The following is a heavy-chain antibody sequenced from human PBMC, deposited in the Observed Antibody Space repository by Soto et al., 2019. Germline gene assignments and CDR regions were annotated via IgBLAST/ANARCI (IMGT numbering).Heavy chain of an antibody. CDR2: INPNSGGT. CDR3: ARGVSSSWYEYFQH. J-gene: IGHJ1*01. CDR1: GYTFTGYY. Sequence: ASVKVSCKASGYTFTGYYMYWVRQAPGQGLEWMGWINPNSGGTNYAQKFQGWVTMTRDTSISTAYMELSRLRSDDTAVYYCARGVSSSWYEYFQHWGQGTLVTVSS. V-gene: IGHV1-2*04. D-gene: IGHD6-13*01.